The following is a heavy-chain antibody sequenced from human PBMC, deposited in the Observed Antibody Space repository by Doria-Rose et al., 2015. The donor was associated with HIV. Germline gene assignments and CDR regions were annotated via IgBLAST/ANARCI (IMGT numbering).Heavy chain of an antibody. J-gene: IGHJ4*02. V-gene: IGHV4-31*03. D-gene: IGHD3-3*01. CDR2: TYYTGTS. CDR1: GASVSCCGYY. CDR3: ARMGSYRELDY. Sequence: KPSETLSLTCSVSGASVSCCGYYWNWIRQVPGKGLESHGYTYYTGTSDYSPSLKSRLNMAVDTSKNQFSLKLSFVTVADTAVYYCARMGSYRELDYWGQGALVIVSA.